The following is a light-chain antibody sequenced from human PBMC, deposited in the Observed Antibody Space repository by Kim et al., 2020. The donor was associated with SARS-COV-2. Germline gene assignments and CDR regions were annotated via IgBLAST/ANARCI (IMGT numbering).Light chain of an antibody. CDR3: QSYGTDIVV. CDR2: QDD. V-gene: IGLV6-57*01. Sequence: GKTVTISCARSSGSIASTYVQWYQQRPGRPPITVIYQDDQRPSGVPDRFSASIASSSNSASLTISGLQAEGEAHYYCQSYGTDIVVFGGGTQLTVL. J-gene: IGLJ2*01. CDR1: SGSIASTY.